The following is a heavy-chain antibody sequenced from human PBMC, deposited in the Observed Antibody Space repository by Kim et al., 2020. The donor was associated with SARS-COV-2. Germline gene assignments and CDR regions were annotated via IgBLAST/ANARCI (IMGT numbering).Heavy chain of an antibody. D-gene: IGHD1-26*01. CDR2: INTNTGNP. CDR1: GYIFTKYA. Sequence: ASVKVSCKASGYIFTKYAINWVRQAPGQGLEWMGWINTNTGNPTYAQGFRGRFVFSLDSSVTTSYLQISSLKAEDTAIYFCARGFAVGGLEDYFDYWGQGALVTLSS. J-gene: IGHJ4*02. CDR3: ARGFAVGGLEDYFDY. V-gene: IGHV7-4-1*02.